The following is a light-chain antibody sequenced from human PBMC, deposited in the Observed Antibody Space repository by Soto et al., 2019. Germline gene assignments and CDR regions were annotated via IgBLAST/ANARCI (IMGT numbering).Light chain of an antibody. CDR2: DVN. Sequence: QSVLTQPASVSGSPGQSITISCTGTSSDVGAYNYVSWYQQYPGRAPKVMIYDVNNRPSGVSNRFSGSKSGNTASLTISGLQAEDEGDYYCSSHTRSSSVVFGGGTKLTVL. CDR1: SSDVGAYNY. V-gene: IGLV2-14*01. CDR3: SSHTRSSSVV. J-gene: IGLJ2*01.